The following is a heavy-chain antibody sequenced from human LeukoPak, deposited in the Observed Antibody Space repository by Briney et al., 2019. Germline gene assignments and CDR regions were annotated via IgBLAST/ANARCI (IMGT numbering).Heavy chain of an antibody. CDR1: GGSISSYY. CDR3: ARGVAAAGR. CDR2: IYYSGST. D-gene: IGHD6-13*01. Sequence: NPSETLSLTCTVSGGSISSYYWSWIRQPPGKGLEWIGYIYYSGSTNYNPSLKSRVTISVDTSKNQFSLKLSSVTAADTAVYYCARGVAAAGRWGQGTLVTVSS. J-gene: IGHJ4*02. V-gene: IGHV4-59*01.